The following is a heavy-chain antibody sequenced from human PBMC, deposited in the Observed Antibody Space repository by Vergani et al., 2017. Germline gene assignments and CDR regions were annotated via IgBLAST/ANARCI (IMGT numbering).Heavy chain of an antibody. CDR2: ISAYNGNT. CDR3: ARDPGGGAIVATNYYYYGMDV. J-gene: IGHJ6*02. V-gene: IGHV1-18*01. Sequence: QVQLLQSGSELKKPGASVRISCEASGYTFTNYAMHWVRQAPGQRLEWMGWISAYNGNTNYAQKLQGRVTMTTDTSTSTAYMELRSLRSDDTAVYYCARDPGGGAIVATNYYYYGMDVWGQGTTVTVSS. D-gene: IGHD5-12*01. CDR1: GYTFTNYA.